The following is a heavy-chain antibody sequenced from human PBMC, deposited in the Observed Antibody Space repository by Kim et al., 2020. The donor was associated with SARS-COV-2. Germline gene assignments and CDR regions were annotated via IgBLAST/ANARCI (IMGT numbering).Heavy chain of an antibody. V-gene: IGHV1-69*13. CDR2: IIPIFGTA. Sequence: SVKVSCKASGGTFSSYAISWVRQAPGQGLEWMGGIIPIFGTANYAQKFQGRVTITADESTSTAYMELSSLRSEDTAVYYCARENIKRGYSYGAQDVWGQGTTVTVSS. D-gene: IGHD5-18*01. CDR1: GGTFSSYA. CDR3: ARENIKRGYSYGAQDV. J-gene: IGHJ6*02.